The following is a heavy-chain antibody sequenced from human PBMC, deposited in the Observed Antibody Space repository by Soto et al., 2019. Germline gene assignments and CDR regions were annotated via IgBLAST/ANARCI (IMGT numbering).Heavy chain of an antibody. D-gene: IGHD3-10*01. CDR1: GFTFSGYS. V-gene: IGHV3-48*02. CDR3: ARDSGKDGYNLNY. Sequence: GASLRLSCAASGFTFSGYSMNWVRQAPGKGLEWVSYISSSSSTIYYADSVKGRFTISRDNAKNSLYLQMNRLRDEDTAVYYCARDSGKDGYNLNYWGQGTLVTVSS. J-gene: IGHJ4*02. CDR2: ISSSSSTI.